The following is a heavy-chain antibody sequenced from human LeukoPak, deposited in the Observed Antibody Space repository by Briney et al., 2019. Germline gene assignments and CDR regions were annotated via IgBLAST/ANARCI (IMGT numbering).Heavy chain of an antibody. J-gene: IGHJ4*02. D-gene: IGHD1/OR15-1a*01. CDR3: AKALGGTGDN. V-gene: IGHV3-43*01. Sequence: GGSLRLSCAASGFTFDDYTMHWVRQGPGQGLEWVALISWDGGITHYAESVKGRFTISRDNNKKSLYLQMNSLRTDDTALYYCAKALGGTGDNWGQGTLVTVYS. CDR2: ISWDGGIT. CDR1: GFTFDDYT.